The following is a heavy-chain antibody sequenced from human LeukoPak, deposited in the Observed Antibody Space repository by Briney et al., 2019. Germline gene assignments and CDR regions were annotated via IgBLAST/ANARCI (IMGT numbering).Heavy chain of an antibody. J-gene: IGHJ5*02. CDR2: ISVSGTNT. CDR1: GFTFSRYA. D-gene: IGHD2-2*01. CDR3: AKDGRGGDCTSASCTNWFGP. Sequence: GGSLRLSCAASGFTFSRYAMSWVRQAPGKGLEWVSGISVSGTNTYYADSVKGRFTISRDNSKNTLYLQMNSLRAEDTAVYYCAKDGRGGDCTSASCTNWFGPWGQGTLVTVSS. V-gene: IGHV3-23*01.